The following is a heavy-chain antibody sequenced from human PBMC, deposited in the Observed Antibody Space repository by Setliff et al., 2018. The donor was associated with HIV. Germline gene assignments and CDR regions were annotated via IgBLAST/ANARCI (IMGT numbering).Heavy chain of an antibody. CDR1: GFSFTSYW. Sequence: GESLKISCKGSGFSFTSYWISWVRQMRGKGLEWMGRIDPADSYTHYSPSFQGHITISIDKSISSASLHWSSLRTSDTSIYYCARHFGYNTGWFDSWGQGTLVTVSS. CDR2: IDPADSYT. CDR3: ARHFGYNTGWFDS. D-gene: IGHD3-10*01. J-gene: IGHJ5*01. V-gene: IGHV5-10-1*01.